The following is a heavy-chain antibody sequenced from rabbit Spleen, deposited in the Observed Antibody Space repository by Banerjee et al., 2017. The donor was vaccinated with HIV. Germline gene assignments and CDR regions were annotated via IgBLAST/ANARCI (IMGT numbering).Heavy chain of an antibody. Sequence: QSLEESGGGLVKPGASLTLTCKASGFSFNDGYDMCWVRQAPGKGLEWIGCIDTSSGSTWYASRAKGRFTISKTSSTTVTLQMTRLTAADTATYFCARDTSSSFSSYGMDLWGPGTLVTVS. V-gene: IGHV1S40*01. CDR1: GFSFNDGYD. D-gene: IGHD1-1*01. J-gene: IGHJ6*01. CDR2: IDTSSGST. CDR3: ARDTSSSFSSYGMDL.